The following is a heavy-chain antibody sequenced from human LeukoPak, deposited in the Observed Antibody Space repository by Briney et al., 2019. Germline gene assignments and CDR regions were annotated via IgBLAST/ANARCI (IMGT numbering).Heavy chain of an antibody. CDR3: ARDIPRGSTHLDY. CDR2: IEDDGDQK. J-gene: IGHJ4*02. CDR1: GFTFPNYW. D-gene: IGHD1-26*01. V-gene: IGHV3-7*01. Sequence: PGGSLRLSCAASGFTFPNYWMTWVRQAPGKGLEWVASIEDDGDQKKYGDSVKGRFTISRDNAENSLYLQMNILRVEDTAVYYCARDIPRGSTHLDYWGQGTLVTVSA.